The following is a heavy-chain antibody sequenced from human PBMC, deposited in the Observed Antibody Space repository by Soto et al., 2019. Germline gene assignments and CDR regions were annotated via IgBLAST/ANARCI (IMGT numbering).Heavy chain of an antibody. J-gene: IGHJ5*02. CDR2: IYYSGST. Sequence: SETLSLTCTVSGDSIISGDYYWSWIRQHPGKGLEWIGYIYYSGSTYYNPSLKSRVTISVDTSKNQFSLKLSSVTAADTAVYYCARVGGINWFDPWGQGTLVTVSS. D-gene: IGHD3-16*01. V-gene: IGHV4-31*03. CDR1: GDSIISGDYY. CDR3: ARVGGINWFDP.